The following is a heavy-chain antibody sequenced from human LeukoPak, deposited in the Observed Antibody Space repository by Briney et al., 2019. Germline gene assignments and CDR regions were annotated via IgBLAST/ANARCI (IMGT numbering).Heavy chain of an antibody. D-gene: IGHD3-3*01. CDR1: GYTFTSYG. V-gene: IGHV1-8*03. J-gene: IGHJ5*02. CDR2: MNPNSGNT. CDR3: ARGRYDFWSGYPIGLFDP. Sequence: GASVKVSCKASGYTFTSYGISWVRQAPGQGLEWMGWMNPNSGNTGYAQKFQGRVTITRNTSISTAYMELSSLRSEDTAVYYCARGRYDFWSGYPIGLFDPWGQGTLVTVSS.